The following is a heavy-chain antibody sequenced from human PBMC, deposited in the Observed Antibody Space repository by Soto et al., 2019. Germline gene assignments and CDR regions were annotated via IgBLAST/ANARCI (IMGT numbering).Heavy chain of an antibody. D-gene: IGHD6-19*01. J-gene: IGHJ3*02. Sequence: GGSLRLSCAASGFTFSSYAMSWVRQAPGKGLEWVSAISGPGGSTYYADSVKGRFTISRDTSNNTLYLQMNSLRAGDTAVYYCAKHPNQWLGPDDAFDIWGQGTMVTVSS. CDR2: ISGPGGST. V-gene: IGHV3-23*01. CDR1: GFTFSSYA. CDR3: AKHPNQWLGPDDAFDI.